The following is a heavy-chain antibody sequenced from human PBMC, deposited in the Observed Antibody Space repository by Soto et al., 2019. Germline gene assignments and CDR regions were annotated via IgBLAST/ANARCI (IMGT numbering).Heavy chain of an antibody. CDR1: GGSISSGGYY. D-gene: IGHD6-19*01. V-gene: IGHV4-31*03. Sequence: SETLSLTCTVSGGSISSGGYYWSWIRQHPGKGLEWIGYIYYSGSTYYNPSLKSRVTISVDTSKNQFSLKLSSVTAADTAVYYCARLAVAGTLYYFDYWGQGTLVTVSS. J-gene: IGHJ4*02. CDR3: ARLAVAGTLYYFDY. CDR2: IYYSGST.